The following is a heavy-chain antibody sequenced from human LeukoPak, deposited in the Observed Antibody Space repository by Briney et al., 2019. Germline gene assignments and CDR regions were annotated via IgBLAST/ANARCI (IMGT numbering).Heavy chain of an antibody. D-gene: IGHD3-22*01. J-gene: IGHJ4*02. V-gene: IGHV3-48*01. CDR1: GFTFSTYS. Sequence: GGSLRLSCAASGFTFSTYSMNWVRQAPGKGPEWISYIIGSSSTIYYADSVKGRFTISRDNAKNSLYLQMNSLRAEDTAVYYCARPLRSSGYHCFDYWGQGTLVTVSS. CDR2: IIGSSSTI. CDR3: ARPLRSSGYHCFDY.